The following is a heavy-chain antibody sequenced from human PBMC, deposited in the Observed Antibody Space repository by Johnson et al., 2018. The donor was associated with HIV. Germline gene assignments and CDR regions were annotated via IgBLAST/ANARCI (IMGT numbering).Heavy chain of an antibody. V-gene: IGHV3-53*01. CDR1: GFTVSTNY. J-gene: IGHJ3*02. CDR3: ARAVCRGGRCYSHDAFDI. Sequence: VQLVESGGGLIQPGGSLRLSCAASGFTVSTNYMSWVRQAPGKGLEWVSVIYSGGSTYYADSVKGRFTISRDNSKNTLDLQMNSLRAGETDLYYCARAVCRGGRCYSHDAFDIWGQGTMVTVSS. D-gene: IGHD2-15*01. CDR2: IYSGGST.